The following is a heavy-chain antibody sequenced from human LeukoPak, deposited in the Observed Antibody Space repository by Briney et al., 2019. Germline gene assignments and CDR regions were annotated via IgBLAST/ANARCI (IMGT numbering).Heavy chain of an antibody. CDR1: GYTFTSYD. CDR3: ARCRGSSWHDY. J-gene: IGHJ4*02. V-gene: IGHV1-8*01. D-gene: IGHD6-13*01. CDR2: MNPNSGNT. Sequence: ASVKVSCKASGYTFTSYDINWVRQATEQGLEWMGWMNPNSGNTGYAQKFQGRGTMTRNTSISTAYMELSSLRSEGTAVYYCARCRGSSWHDYWGQGTLVTVSS.